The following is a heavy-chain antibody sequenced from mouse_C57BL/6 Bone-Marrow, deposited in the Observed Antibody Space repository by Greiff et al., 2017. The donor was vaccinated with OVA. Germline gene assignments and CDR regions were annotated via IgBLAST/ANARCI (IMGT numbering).Heavy chain of an antibody. CDR2: INPSTGGT. D-gene: IGHD3-2*02. CDR3: ARKTAQATGFAY. J-gene: IGHJ3*01. Sequence: EVKLMESGPELVKPGASVKISCKASGYSFTGYYMNWVKQSPEKSLEWIGEINPSTGGTTYNQKFKAKATLTVDKSSSTAYMQLKSLTSEDSAVYYCARKTAQATGFAYWGQGTLVTVSA. CDR1: GYSFTGYY. V-gene: IGHV1-42*01.